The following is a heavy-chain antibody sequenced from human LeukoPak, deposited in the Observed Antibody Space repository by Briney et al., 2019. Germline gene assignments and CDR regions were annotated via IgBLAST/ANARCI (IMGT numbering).Heavy chain of an antibody. CDR1: GYTFTSYG. CDR3: AGSSRRRDGYNHTPIY. D-gene: IGHD5-24*01. V-gene: IGHV1-18*01. CDR2: ISAYNGNT. Sequence: ASVKVSCKASGYTFTSYGISWVRQAPGQGLEWMGWISAYNGNTNYAQKLQGRVTMTTDTSTSTAYMELRSLRSDDTAVYYCAGSSRRRDGYNHTPIYWGQGTLVTVSS. J-gene: IGHJ4*02.